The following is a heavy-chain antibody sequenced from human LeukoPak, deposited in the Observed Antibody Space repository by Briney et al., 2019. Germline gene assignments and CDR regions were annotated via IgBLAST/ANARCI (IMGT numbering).Heavy chain of an antibody. CDR2: ISDTGTST. Sequence: PGGSLRLSCAASGFTFSSYAMSWVRQAPGKGLEWVSGISDTGTSTYYADSVQGRFTISRDNSKSTLCLQMNSLRAEDTAVYYCAKQLGYCSDGSCYFPYWGQGTLVTVSS. CDR1: GFTFSSYA. J-gene: IGHJ4*02. D-gene: IGHD2-15*01. V-gene: IGHV3-23*01. CDR3: AKQLGYCSDGSCYFPY.